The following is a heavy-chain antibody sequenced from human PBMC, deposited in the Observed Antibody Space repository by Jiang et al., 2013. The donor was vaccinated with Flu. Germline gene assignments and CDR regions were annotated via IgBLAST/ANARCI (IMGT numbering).Heavy chain of an antibody. Sequence: GAEVKKPGASMKVSCKASGYTFTAYYIHWVRQAPGQGLEWVGWINPNSGVTACAQKFQDRVTMTRDTSISSAYMELTSLRSDDTAVYFCARDIVVLPAAMSAAFDIWGQGTMVTVSS. CDR3: ARDIVVLPAAMSAAFDI. D-gene: IGHD2-2*01. V-gene: IGHV1-2*02. CDR1: GYTFTAYY. J-gene: IGHJ3*02. CDR2: INPNSGVT.